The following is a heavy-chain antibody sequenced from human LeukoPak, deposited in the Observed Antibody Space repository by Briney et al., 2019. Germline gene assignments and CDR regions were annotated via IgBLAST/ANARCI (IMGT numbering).Heavy chain of an antibody. J-gene: IGHJ3*02. Sequence: PGGSLRLSCAASGFTFSSYEMNWVRQAPGKGLEWVSYISSSGSTIYYADSVKGRFTISRDNAKNSLYLQMNSLRAEDTAVYYCARDYLFTYYYGSGSAANDAFDIWGQGTMVTVSS. V-gene: IGHV3-48*03. D-gene: IGHD3-10*01. CDR1: GFTFSSYE. CDR2: ISSSGSTI. CDR3: ARDYLFTYYYGSGSAANDAFDI.